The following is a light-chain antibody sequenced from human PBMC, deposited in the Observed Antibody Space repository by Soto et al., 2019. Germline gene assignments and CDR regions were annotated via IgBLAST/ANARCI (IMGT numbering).Light chain of an antibody. Sequence: DIQMTQSPSTLSASVGDRVTITCRASQSISSWLAWYQQKPGKAPKLLIYDASGLVSGVPSRFSGSGSGTEFTLTISSLQPDDFATYYCQQYNSYSLYTFGQGTKLEIK. J-gene: IGKJ2*01. CDR2: DAS. V-gene: IGKV1-5*01. CDR3: QQYNSYSLYT. CDR1: QSISSW.